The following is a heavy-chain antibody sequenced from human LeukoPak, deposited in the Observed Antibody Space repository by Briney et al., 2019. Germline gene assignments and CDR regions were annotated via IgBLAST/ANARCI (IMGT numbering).Heavy chain of an antibody. D-gene: IGHD5-12*01. V-gene: IGHV4-31*03. CDR3: ARWSEVATIAFHAFDI. CDR2: IYYSGST. J-gene: IGHJ3*02. Sequence: SQTLSLTCTVSGGSISSDGYYWSWIRQHPGKGLEWIGYIYYSGSTYYNPSLKSRVTISVDTSKNQFSLKLSSVTAADTAVYYCARWSEVATIAFHAFDIWGQGTMVTVSS. CDR1: GGSISSDGYY.